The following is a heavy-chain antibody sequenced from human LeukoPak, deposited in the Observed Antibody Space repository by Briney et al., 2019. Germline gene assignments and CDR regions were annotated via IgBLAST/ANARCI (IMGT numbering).Heavy chain of an antibody. J-gene: IGHJ6*02. V-gene: IGHV3-23*01. CDR2: IRDSGGST. CDR1: GFTFSSYA. Sequence: GGSLRLSCAASGFTFSSYAMSWVRQAPGKGLEWVSAIRDSGGSTYYADSVKGRFTISRDNSKNTLYLQKNSLRAEDTAVYYCAKPLGRYYYYGMDVWGRGTTVTVSS. CDR3: AKPLGRYYYYGMDV.